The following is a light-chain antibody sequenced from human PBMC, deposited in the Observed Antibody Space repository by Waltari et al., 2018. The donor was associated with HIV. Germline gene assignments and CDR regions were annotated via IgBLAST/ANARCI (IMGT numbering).Light chain of an antibody. CDR1: NLGATY. V-gene: IGLV3-1*01. CDR3: QAWDSSAVV. CDR2: QDD. J-gene: IGLJ3*02. Sequence: SYDLSQPPSVSVSPGQTARITCSGDNLGATYVSWYQQYPGQSPVLVIYQDDRRPSGIPERFSGSNSGTTATLTIGGTQTMDEADYYCQAWDSSAVVFGRGTKLTVL.